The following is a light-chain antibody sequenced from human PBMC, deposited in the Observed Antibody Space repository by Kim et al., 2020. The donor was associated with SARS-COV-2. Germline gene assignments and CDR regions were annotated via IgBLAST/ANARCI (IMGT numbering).Light chain of an antibody. CDR3: QQFKSFPPT. CDR2: GTS. V-gene: IGKV1-13*02. J-gene: IGKJ1*01. CDR1: QGIGTS. Sequence: AIQLAQSPSSLSASLGDRVTITCRASQGIGTSLAWYRQRPGKAPQLLMEGTSTLESGVPSGFTGSGSGTDFILTISSLQPEDFATYSCQQFKSFPPTFGQGTKVDIK.